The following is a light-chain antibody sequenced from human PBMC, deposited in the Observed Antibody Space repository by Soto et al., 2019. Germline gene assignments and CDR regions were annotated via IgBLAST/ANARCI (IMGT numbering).Light chain of an antibody. CDR1: QSVSGGT. V-gene: IGKV3-15*01. J-gene: IGKJ4*01. Sequence: EIVLTQSPGTLSLSPGERATLSCRASQSVSGGTLAWYQHKPGQTPRLLIYDTSTRATGVPTRFSGSRSGAEFTLTINSLQSEDFAVYYCQPYNNWPLTFGGGTKV. CDR2: DTS. CDR3: QPYNNWPLT.